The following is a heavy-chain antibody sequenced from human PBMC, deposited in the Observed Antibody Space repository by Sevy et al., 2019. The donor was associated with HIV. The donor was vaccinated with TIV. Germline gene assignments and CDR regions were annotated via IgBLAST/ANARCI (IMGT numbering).Heavy chain of an antibody. CDR1: GYTFTSYG. J-gene: IGHJ4*02. CDR2: ISAYNGNT. V-gene: IGHV1-18*01. Sequence: ASVKVSCKASGYTFTSYGISWVRQAPGQGLEWMGWISAYNGNTNYAQKLQGRVTMTTDTSTGTAYMELRSLRSDDTAVYYCARANDSSGYYVDFDYWGQGTLVTVSS. D-gene: IGHD3-22*01. CDR3: ARANDSSGYYVDFDY.